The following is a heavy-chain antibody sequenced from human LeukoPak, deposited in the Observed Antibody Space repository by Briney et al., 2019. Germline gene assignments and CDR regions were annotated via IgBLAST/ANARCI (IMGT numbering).Heavy chain of an antibody. CDR1: GFTFSNAW. J-gene: IGHJ6*04. V-gene: IGHV3-15*01. CDR2: IKSKTDGETT. Sequence: PGGSLRLSCAASGFTFSNAWMNWVRQAPGKGLEWVGRIKSKTDGETTNYAEPVKGRFTISKDDSKNTLSPQMNSLKTEDTAVYYCTITPLLLWFGETDYYYYGLDVWGKGTTVTVSS. D-gene: IGHD3-10*01. CDR3: TITPLLLWFGETDYYYYGLDV.